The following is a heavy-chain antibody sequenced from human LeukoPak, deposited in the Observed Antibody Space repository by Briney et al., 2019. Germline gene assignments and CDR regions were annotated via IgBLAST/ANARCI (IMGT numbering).Heavy chain of an antibody. J-gene: IGHJ3*02. Sequence: SETLSLTCSVSGASITSSSYYWAWIRQPPEKGPEWIGSIYYTGGTHYSPSLKSRVTISVDTSKNQFSLNLSSVTAADTAVYYCARHSAHSSTNDAFDMWGQGTLVIVSS. D-gene: IGHD6-13*01. CDR2: IYYTGGT. CDR1: GASITSSSYY. CDR3: ARHSAHSSTNDAFDM. V-gene: IGHV4-39*01.